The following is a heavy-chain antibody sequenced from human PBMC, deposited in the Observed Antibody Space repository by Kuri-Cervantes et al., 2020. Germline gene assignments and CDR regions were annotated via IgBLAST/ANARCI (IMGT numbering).Heavy chain of an antibody. CDR2: ISYDGSNK. CDR1: GFTFSSYA. J-gene: IGHJ4*02. Sequence: GESLKISCAASGFTFSSYAMHWVRQAPGEGLEWVAVISYDGSNKYYADSVKGRFTISRDNSKNTLYLQMNSLGAEDTAVYYCARDLVYGSGSLDHWGQGTLVTVSS. D-gene: IGHD3-10*01. V-gene: IGHV3-30-3*01. CDR3: ARDLVYGSGSLDH.